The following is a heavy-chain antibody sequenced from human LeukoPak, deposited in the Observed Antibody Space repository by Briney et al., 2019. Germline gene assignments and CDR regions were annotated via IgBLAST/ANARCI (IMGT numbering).Heavy chain of an antibody. D-gene: IGHD3-10*01. CDR1: GGSISNYY. J-gene: IGHJ4*02. Sequence: SDTLSLTCTVSGGSISNYYWSWLRQSPGKGLEWIGFFHDSGSTNYNPSLKSRVSISLDTSKNQFSLSLSSVTAADPAVYYRARGEARERPGIGFDFWGQGPLVTVSS. CDR3: ARGEARERPGIGFDF. V-gene: IGHV4-59*08. CDR2: FHDSGST.